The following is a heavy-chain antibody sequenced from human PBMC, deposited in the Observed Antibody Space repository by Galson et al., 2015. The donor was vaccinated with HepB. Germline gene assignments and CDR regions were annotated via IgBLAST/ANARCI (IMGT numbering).Heavy chain of an antibody. D-gene: IGHD1-1*01. CDR3: AKGTTDIDY. V-gene: IGHV3-23*01. CDR2: IGVSSTT. Sequence: SLSCAASGFTFSRLGMTWVRQAPGKGLECVAAIGVSSTTDYADSVKGRFTISRDNSKNMLFLQMNNLRAEDTAVYYCAKGTTDIDYWGQGTLVTVSS. J-gene: IGHJ4*02. CDR1: GFTFSRLG.